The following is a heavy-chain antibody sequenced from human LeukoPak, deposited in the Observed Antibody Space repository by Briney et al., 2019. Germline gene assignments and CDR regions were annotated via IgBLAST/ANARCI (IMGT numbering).Heavy chain of an antibody. CDR3: ARDYKGLSEY. J-gene: IGHJ4*02. Sequence: GGSLRLSCVASGFTFSSYSMNWVRQAPGKGLEWVSSISSDSNYIYYADSVKGRFTISRDNAKDSLYPHMNTLRAEDTAVYYCARDYKGLSEYWGQGTLVTVSS. D-gene: IGHD3-10*01. CDR2: ISSDSNYI. V-gene: IGHV3-21*01. CDR1: GFTFSSYS.